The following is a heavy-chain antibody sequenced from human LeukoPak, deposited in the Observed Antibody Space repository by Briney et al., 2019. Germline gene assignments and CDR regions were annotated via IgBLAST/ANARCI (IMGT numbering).Heavy chain of an antibody. CDR3: ARAVVPAVAGDDAFDI. CDR1: GFTFSSYE. D-gene: IGHD6-19*01. Sequence: GGSLRLSCAASGFTFSSYEMNWVRQAPGKGLEWVSYISSSGSTIYYADSVEGRFTISRDNAKNSLYLQMNSLRAEDTAVYYCARAVVPAVAGDDAFDIWGQGTMVTVSS. J-gene: IGHJ3*02. V-gene: IGHV3-48*03. CDR2: ISSSGSTI.